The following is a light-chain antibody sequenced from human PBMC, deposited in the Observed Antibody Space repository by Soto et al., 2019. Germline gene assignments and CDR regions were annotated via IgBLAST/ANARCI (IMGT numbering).Light chain of an antibody. CDR1: QDIRKY. CDR3: QHYDHLPPFT. V-gene: IGKV1-33*01. Sequence: DIQMTQSPASLSASVGDRVTITCQASQDIRKYLSWYQQKPGRAPKLLIYGASYLETGVPSRFRGSGYGTDCTFTISSLQPEDMATYYCQHYDHLPPFTFGPGTKVAI. J-gene: IGKJ3*01. CDR2: GAS.